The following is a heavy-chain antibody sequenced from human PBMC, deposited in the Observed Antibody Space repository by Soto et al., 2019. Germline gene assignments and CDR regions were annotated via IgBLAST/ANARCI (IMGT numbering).Heavy chain of an antibody. CDR1: GGSVSSGSYY. CDR3: ARVAWIAARGGYYYGMDV. Sequence: PSETLSLTCTVSGGSVSSGSYYWSWIRQPPGKGLEWIGYIYYSGSTNYNPSLKSRVTISVDTSKNQFSLKLSSVTAADTAVYYCARVAWIAARGGYYYGMDVWGQGTTVTVSS. D-gene: IGHD6-6*01. J-gene: IGHJ6*02. CDR2: IYYSGST. V-gene: IGHV4-61*01.